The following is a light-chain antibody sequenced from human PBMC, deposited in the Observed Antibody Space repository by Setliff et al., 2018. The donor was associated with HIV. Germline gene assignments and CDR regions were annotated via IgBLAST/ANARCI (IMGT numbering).Light chain of an antibody. Sequence: QSVLTQPASVSGSPGQSITISCTGTTRDVGGGQGYVSWYQHFPGKAPKLLLYNVDKRPSWISNRFSGSKSGNTASLTISGLQAEDESDYYCCSFTYLNTYVLGTGTKVTVL. CDR2: NVD. V-gene: IGLV2-14*03. CDR3: CSFTYLNTYV. CDR1: TRDVGGGQGY. J-gene: IGLJ1*01.